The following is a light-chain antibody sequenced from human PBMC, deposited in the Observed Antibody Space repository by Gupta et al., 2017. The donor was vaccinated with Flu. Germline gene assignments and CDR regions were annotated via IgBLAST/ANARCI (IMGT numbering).Light chain of an antibody. J-gene: IGKJ3*01. CDR1: QSISRSY. CDR3: QQYGNSSFT. V-gene: IGKV3-20*01. CDR2: GAS. Sequence: GTLSLSPGERATLSCRASQSISRSYLAWYQQKPVQAPRLLIYGASSRATGIPDRFSGSRSGTDFTLTISRLEPEDFAVYYCQQYGNSSFTFGPGTKVDMK.